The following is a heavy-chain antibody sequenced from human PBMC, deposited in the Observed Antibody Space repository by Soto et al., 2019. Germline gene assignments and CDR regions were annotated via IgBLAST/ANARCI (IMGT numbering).Heavy chain of an antibody. J-gene: IGHJ3*01. CDR1: GSPFD. CDR3: ARGPTHGAFDL. Sequence: QVQLVEFGGGMVQPGRSLRLSCVASGSPFDVHWVRQAPGKGPEWVAHIVPDGRNQYWADSVKGRFTGSRDNAKNTVYLQMNSLRTEDTAVYYCARGPTHGAFDLWGQGTMVTVSS. V-gene: IGHV3-30-3*01. D-gene: IGHD1-26*01. CDR2: IVPDGRNQ.